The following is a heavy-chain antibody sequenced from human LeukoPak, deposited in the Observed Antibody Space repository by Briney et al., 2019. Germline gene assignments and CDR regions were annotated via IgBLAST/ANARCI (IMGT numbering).Heavy chain of an antibody. CDR1: GDSISSSSYY. J-gene: IGHJ5*02. D-gene: IGHD2-15*01. V-gene: IGHV4-39*02. Sequence: SETLSLTCIVSGDSISSSSYYWAWIRQPPGKGLECIGNIYYSGSTHYNPSLKSQVTTSVDTSKNHFSLKLSSVTAADTAVYYCARVRGCSGGRCYSSSWFDPWGQGTLVTVSS. CDR2: IYYSGST. CDR3: ARVRGCSGGRCYSSSWFDP.